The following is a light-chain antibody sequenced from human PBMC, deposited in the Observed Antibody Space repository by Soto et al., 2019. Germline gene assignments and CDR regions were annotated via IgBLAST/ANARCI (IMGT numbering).Light chain of an antibody. CDR3: QQYNNWPRAT. Sequence: EIVMTQSPGTLSLSPGETATLSCRASQSVSSNYVAWFHQKPGQAPRLLIYGASSRATGVPDRFSASGSGTDFTLTISRLEPEDFGIYYCQQYNNWPRATFGGGTRVEIK. V-gene: IGKV3-20*01. CDR2: GAS. CDR1: QSVSSNY. J-gene: IGKJ4*01.